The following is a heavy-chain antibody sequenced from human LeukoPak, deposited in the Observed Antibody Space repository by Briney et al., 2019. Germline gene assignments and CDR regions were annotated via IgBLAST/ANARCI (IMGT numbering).Heavy chain of an antibody. CDR2: IYHSGST. V-gene: IGHV4-38-2*02. D-gene: IGHD3-10*01. CDR3: ARSHSFYGSGSYYFDY. Sequence: SETLSLTCTVSGYSISSGYYWGWIRQPPGKGLEWIGSIYHSGSTYYNPSLKSRVTISVDTSKNQFSLKLSSVTAADTAVYYCARSHSFYGSGSYYFDYWGQGTLVTVSS. CDR1: GYSISSGYY. J-gene: IGHJ4*02.